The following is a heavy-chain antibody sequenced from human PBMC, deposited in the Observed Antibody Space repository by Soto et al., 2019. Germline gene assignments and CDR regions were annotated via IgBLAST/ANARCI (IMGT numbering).Heavy chain of an antibody. D-gene: IGHD1-26*01. CDR2: INHSGNT. CDR1: GDSFSDYY. J-gene: IGHJ4*02. V-gene: IGHV4-34*01. Sequence: SETLSLTCGVYGDSFSDYYWAWVRQPPGKGLERIGEINHSGNTYFAPSLKSRLTMSIDTSRNHVSLHLTSVTAADTAVYYCATFSIVGTVIFNHWGQGTQVTVS. CDR3: ATFSIVGTVIFNH.